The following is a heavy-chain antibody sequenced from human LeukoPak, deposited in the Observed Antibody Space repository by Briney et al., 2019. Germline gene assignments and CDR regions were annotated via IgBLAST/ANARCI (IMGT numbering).Heavy chain of an antibody. V-gene: IGHV3-23*01. CDR2: VGGDDRT. Sequence: GGSLRLSCAASGFTLCGNAMSWVRQAPGRGLEWVSGVGGDDRTHYADSVRGRFTISRDNSMNTVSLDMNRLRVEDTAVYYCAKDLSWWAAADHWGQGALVTVAS. J-gene: IGHJ1*01. CDR3: AKDLSWWAAADH. CDR1: GFTLCGNA. D-gene: IGHD2-15*01.